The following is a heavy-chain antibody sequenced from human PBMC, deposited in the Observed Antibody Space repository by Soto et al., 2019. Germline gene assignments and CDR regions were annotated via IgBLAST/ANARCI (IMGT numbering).Heavy chain of an antibody. CDR1: GGTFSSYA. Sequence: QVQLVQSGAEVKKPGSSVKVSCKASGGTFSSYAISWVRQAPGQGLEWMGGIIPIFGTANYAQTFQGRVTITADEPTSTAYMELSSLRSDDTAVYYCARSQTPVIAAAGRYYYYYYGMDVWGQGTTVTVSS. V-gene: IGHV1-69*01. D-gene: IGHD6-13*01. J-gene: IGHJ6*02. CDR2: IIPIFGTA. CDR3: ARSQTPVIAAAGRYYYYYYGMDV.